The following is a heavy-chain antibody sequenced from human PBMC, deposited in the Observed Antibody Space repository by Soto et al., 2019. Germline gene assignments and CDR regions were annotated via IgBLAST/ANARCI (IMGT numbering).Heavy chain of an antibody. J-gene: IGHJ3*02. CDR2: IGWKSGNT. CDR1: GFPFDDSV. CDR3: AKDKGTLWNVRNGAFEI. Sequence: DVQLVESGGGLVQPGRSLRLSCAASGFPFDDSVMHWVRQAPGKGLEWVSVIGWKSGNTDYADSVKGRFAISRDNAKHSLYLQMNSLRVEDTALYYYAKDKGTLWNVRNGAFEIWGQGTMVTVSS. D-gene: IGHD1-1*01. V-gene: IGHV3-9*01.